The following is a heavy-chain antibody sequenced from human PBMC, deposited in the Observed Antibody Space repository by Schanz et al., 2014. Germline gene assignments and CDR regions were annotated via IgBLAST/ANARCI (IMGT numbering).Heavy chain of an antibody. J-gene: IGHJ6*02. V-gene: IGHV1-69*02. D-gene: IGHD3-16*01. CDR1: GGTFSSFG. CDR3: ATIGVNDYWRFGVDL. Sequence: QVQLVQSGAEVKKPGSSMKVSCKASGGTFSSFGINWVRQAPGQGLEWMGRIIPSLGLAKYEQKFQDKVTITADTSTTTAYMELSGLRSEDTAVYYCATIGVNDYWRFGVDLWGQGTTVTGSS. CDR2: IIPSLGLA.